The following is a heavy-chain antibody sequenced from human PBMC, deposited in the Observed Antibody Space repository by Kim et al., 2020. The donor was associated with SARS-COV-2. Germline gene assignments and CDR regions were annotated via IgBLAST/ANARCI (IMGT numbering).Heavy chain of an antibody. CDR2: IYYSGST. J-gene: IGHJ4*01. Sequence: SETLSLTCTVSGCSVSSSSYYWGWIRQPPGKGLEWIGSIYYSGSTYYNPSLKSRVTISVDTSKNQFSLKLSSVTAADTAVYYCARQCIPMIVVRHAFDY. CDR1: GCSVSSSSYY. D-gene: IGHD3-22*01. V-gene: IGHV4-39*01. CDR3: ARQCIPMIVVRHAFDY.